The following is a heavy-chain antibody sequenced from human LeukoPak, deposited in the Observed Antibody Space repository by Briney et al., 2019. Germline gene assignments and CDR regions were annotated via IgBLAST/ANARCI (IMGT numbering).Heavy chain of an antibody. CDR1: GGSISSYH. CDR3: ARGYSYSYGKFDY. CDR2: IYYSGST. J-gene: IGHJ4*02. V-gene: IGHV4-59*01. D-gene: IGHD5-18*01. Sequence: SETLSLTCTVSGGSISSYHWSWIRQPPGKGLEWIGYIYYSGSTNYNPSLKSRVTISVDTSKNQFSLKLSSVTAADTAVYYCARGYSYSYGKFDYWGQGTLVTVSS.